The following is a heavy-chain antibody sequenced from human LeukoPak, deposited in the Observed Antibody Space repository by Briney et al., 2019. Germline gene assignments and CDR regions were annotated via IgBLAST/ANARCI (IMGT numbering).Heavy chain of an antibody. CDR1: GGTFSSYA. V-gene: IGHV1-69*04. CDR3: AREVQIPLAAAASRYYYYYGMDV. Sequence: GASVKVSCKASGGTFSSYAISWVRQAPGQGLEWMGRIIPILGIANYAQKFRGRVTITADKSTSTAYMELSSLRSEDTAVYYCAREVQIPLAAAASRYYYYYGMDVWGQGTTVTVSS. D-gene: IGHD6-13*01. J-gene: IGHJ6*02. CDR2: IIPILGIA.